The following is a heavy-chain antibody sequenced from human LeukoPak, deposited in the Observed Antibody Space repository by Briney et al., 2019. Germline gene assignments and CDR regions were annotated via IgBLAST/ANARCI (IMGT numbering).Heavy chain of an antibody. CDR1: GFTFSSYG. D-gene: IGHD1-26*01. CDR2: ISYDGSSK. Sequence: QSGGSLRLSCAASGFTFSSYGMHWVRRAPGKGLDWVAVISYDGSSKYYADSLKGRFTISRDNSKNTLYLQMNSLRADDTAVYYCARGQRAHVEWYYYMDVWGKGTTVTVSS. CDR3: ARGQRAHVEWYYYMDV. V-gene: IGHV3-30*19. J-gene: IGHJ6*03.